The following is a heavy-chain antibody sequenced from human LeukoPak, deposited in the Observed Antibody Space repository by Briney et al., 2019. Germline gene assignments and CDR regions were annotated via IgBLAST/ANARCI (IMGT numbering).Heavy chain of an antibody. V-gene: IGHV3-21*01. CDR1: GFTFSSYS. CDR2: ISSSSLYI. D-gene: IGHD3-16*02. J-gene: IGHJ3*02. Sequence: GGSLRLSCAASGFTFSSYSMNWVRQAPGKGLQWVSSISSSSLYIYYADSVKGRFTISRDNAKNSLYLQMNSLRAEDTAVYYCANDMITFGGVIRNNAFDIWGQGTMVTVSS. CDR3: ANDMITFGGVIRNNAFDI.